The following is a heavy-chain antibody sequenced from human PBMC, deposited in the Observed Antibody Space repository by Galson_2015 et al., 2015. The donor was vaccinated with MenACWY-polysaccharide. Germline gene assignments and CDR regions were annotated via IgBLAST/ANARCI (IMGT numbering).Heavy chain of an antibody. D-gene: IGHD2-21*01. J-gene: IGHJ4*01. CDR1: SVTFSGFA. CDR2: ITASGYTT. Sequence: LRLSCAASSVTFSGFALSWVRQAPGKGLEWVSSITASGYTTYYADSVKGRFTISRDISKNMMYLQMNSLRADDTALYYCTTPAGRRWYSYFEDWGQGPLVA. V-gene: IGHV3-23*01. CDR3: TTPAGRRWYSYFED.